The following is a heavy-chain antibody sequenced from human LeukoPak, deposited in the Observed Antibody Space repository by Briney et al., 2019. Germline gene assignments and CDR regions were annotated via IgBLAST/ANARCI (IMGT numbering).Heavy chain of an antibody. J-gene: IGHJ3*02. V-gene: IGHV4-39*01. CDR2: IYYSGST. CDR3: ARPRQWLVAFDI. CDR1: GGSISSSSYY. Sequence: SETLSLTCTVSGGSISSSSYYWGWIRQPPGKGLEWIASIYYSGSTYYNPSLKSRVTISVDTSKNQFSLKLSSVTAADTAVYYCARPRQWLVAFDIWGQGTMVIVSS. D-gene: IGHD6-19*01.